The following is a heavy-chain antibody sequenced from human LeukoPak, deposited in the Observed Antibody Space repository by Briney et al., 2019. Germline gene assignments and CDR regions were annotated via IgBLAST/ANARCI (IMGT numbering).Heavy chain of an antibody. D-gene: IGHD4-17*01. CDR2: IYHSGST. CDR1: GGSISSSNW. J-gene: IGHJ6*02. Sequence: PSGTLSLTCAVSGGSISSSNWWSWVRQPPGKGLEWIGEIYHSGSTNYNPSLKGRVTISVDKSKNQFSLKLSSVTAADTAVYYCARLELVYGDYHYYGMDVWGQGTTVTVSS. CDR3: ARLELVYGDYHYYGMDV. V-gene: IGHV4-4*02.